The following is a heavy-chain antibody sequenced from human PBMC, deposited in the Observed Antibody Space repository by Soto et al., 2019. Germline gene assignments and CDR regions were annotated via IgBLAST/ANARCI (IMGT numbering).Heavy chain of an antibody. CDR1: GASITYGAYS. J-gene: IGHJ4*02. V-gene: IGHV4-30-2*01. Sequence: PSETLSLTCTVSGASITYGAYSWSWIRQTPGKGLEWIGYINHLETTFYNPAFESRLTLSIDRTKNQFSRNLKSMSAAERAVYFCARGGGFESFDYWGQGILVTVSS. D-gene: IGHD3-10*01. CDR2: INHLETT. CDR3: ARGGGFESFDY.